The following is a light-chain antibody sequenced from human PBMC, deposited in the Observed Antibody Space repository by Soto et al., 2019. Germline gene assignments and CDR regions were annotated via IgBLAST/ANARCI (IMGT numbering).Light chain of an antibody. Sequence: EIVFTQSPSTLSLSPGERATLSCRASQSVSSYLAWYQQKPGQAPRLLIYDASNRATGIPARFSGSGSGTDFTLTISSLQSEDFAVYYCQQYYDWPWTFGQGTKVDIK. CDR3: QQYYDWPWT. CDR1: QSVSSY. CDR2: DAS. J-gene: IGKJ1*01. V-gene: IGKV3-11*01.